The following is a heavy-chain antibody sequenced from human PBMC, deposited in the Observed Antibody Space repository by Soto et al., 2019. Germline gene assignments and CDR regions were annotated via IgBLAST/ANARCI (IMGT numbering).Heavy chain of an antibody. D-gene: IGHD6-19*01. J-gene: IGHJ4*02. CDR3: ARLAVAGTHYFDN. V-gene: IGHV3-11*01. Sequence: QVQLVVSGGGLVKPGWSLRLSCAASGFSFSDYYMLWIRQAPGKGLECVSYITHSGSIIHYADSVKGRFTISRDNTKNSLYLQMNSLRAEDTAVYYCARLAVAGTHYFDNWGQGTLVTVSS. CDR1: GFSFSDYY. CDR2: ITHSGSII.